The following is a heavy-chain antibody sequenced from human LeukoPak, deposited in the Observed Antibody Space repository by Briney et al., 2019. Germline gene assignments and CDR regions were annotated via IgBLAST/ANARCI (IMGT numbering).Heavy chain of an antibody. CDR3: ASRASSGWQPQDYGMDV. Sequence: GGSLRLSCAASGFTVSSNYMSWVRQATGKGLEWVSVIYSGGSTYYADSVKGRFTISRDNSKNTLYLQMNSLRAEDTAVYYCASRASSGWQPQDYGMDVWGQGTTVTVSS. J-gene: IGHJ6*02. V-gene: IGHV3-53*01. CDR1: GFTVSSNY. CDR2: IYSGGST. D-gene: IGHD6-19*01.